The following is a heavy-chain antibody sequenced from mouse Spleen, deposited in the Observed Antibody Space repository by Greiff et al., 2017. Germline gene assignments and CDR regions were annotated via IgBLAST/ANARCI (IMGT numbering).Heavy chain of an antibody. CDR2: IDPSDSYT. CDR1: GYTFTSYW. D-gene: IGHD3-2*02. CDR3: AREASPHPWFAY. Sequence: VQLQQPGAELVRPGTSVKLSCKASGYTFTSYWMHWVKQRPGQGLEWIGVIDPSDSYTNYNQKFKGKATLTVDTSSSTAYMQLSSLTSEDSAVYYCAREASPHPWFAYWGQGTLVTVSA. V-gene: IGHV1-59*01. J-gene: IGHJ3*01.